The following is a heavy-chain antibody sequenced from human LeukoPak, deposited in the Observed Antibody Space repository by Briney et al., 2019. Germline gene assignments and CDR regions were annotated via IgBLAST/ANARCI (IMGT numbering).Heavy chain of an antibody. D-gene: IGHD2-2*01. CDR3: ATGRLGYCSSTSCYDYYYYYGMDV. J-gene: IGHJ6*02. V-gene: IGHV4-34*01. CDR1: GGSFSGYY. Sequence: PSETLSLTCAVYGGSFSGYYWSWIRQPPGKGLEWIGEINHSGSTNYNPSLKSRVTITVDTSKNQFSLKLSSVTAADTAVYYCATGRLGYCSSTSCYDYYYYYGMDVWGQGTTVTVSS. CDR2: INHSGST.